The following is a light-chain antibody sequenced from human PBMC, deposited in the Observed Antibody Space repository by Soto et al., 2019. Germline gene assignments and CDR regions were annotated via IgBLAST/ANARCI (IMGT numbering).Light chain of an antibody. CDR1: QNISVF. J-gene: IGKJ1*01. CDR2: TAS. Sequence: DIQMTQSPSSLSASVGDRVTIACRASQNISVFLNWYQHKAGKAPKLLIYTASSLESGVPSRISGGGSGTEFTLTINSLQPEDFATYYCQQSYKTPQTFGQGTKVEIK. CDR3: QQSYKTPQT. V-gene: IGKV1-39*01.